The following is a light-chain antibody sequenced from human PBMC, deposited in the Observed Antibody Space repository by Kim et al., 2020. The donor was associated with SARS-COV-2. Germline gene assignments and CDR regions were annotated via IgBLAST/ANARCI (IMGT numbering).Light chain of an antibody. CDR2: KES. J-gene: IGKJ2*01. CDR1: QSISSW. V-gene: IGKV1-5*03. Sequence: LARSGGDRVTITGRASQSISSWLAWYQQKPGKAPKLLIYKESSLESGVPSRFSGSVSGTEFTLTISSLQPDDFATYYCQQYNSYYTFCHGTKLEI. CDR3: QQYNSYYT.